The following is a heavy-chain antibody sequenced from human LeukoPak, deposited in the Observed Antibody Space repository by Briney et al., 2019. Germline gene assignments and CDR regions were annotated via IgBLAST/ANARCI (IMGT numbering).Heavy chain of an antibody. CDR3: ARARVDTAMGWYYFDY. D-gene: IGHD5-18*01. CDR1: GYSISSGYY. J-gene: IGHJ4*02. CDR2: IYHSGST. V-gene: IGHV4-38-2*02. Sequence: SETLSLTCTVSGYSISSGYYWGWIRQPPGQGLEWIGSIYHSGSTYYNPSLKSRVTISVDTSKNQFSLKLSSVTAADTAVYYCARARVDTAMGWYYFDYWGQGTLVTVSS.